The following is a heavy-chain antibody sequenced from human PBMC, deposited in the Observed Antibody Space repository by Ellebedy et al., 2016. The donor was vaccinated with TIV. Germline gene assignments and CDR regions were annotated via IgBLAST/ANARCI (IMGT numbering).Heavy chain of an antibody. Sequence: PGGSLRLSCAASGFTFSNYHMHWVRQAPGKGLEWVTILLTDGLEKYYGDSVKGRFTISRDNSKNTLYLQMNSLRVDDTAVYYCATDLGTRAFDVWGQGTMVTVSS. J-gene: IGHJ3*01. CDR2: LLTDGLEK. CDR1: GFTFSNYH. V-gene: IGHV3-33*03. D-gene: IGHD1-1*01. CDR3: ATDLGTRAFDV.